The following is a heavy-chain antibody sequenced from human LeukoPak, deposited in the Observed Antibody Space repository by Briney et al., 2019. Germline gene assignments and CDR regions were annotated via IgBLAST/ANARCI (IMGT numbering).Heavy chain of an antibody. CDR1: GFTFSSYS. CDR3: AKREGGEQVYPYYFDY. CDR2: ISGSGGST. D-gene: IGHD1/OR15-1a*01. V-gene: IGHV3-23*01. J-gene: IGHJ4*02. Sequence: GGSLRLSCAASGFTFSSYSMNWVRQAPGKGLEWVSAISGSGGSTYYADSVKGRFTISRDNSKNTLYLQMNSLRAEDTAVYYCAKREGGEQVYPYYFDYWGQGTLVTVSS.